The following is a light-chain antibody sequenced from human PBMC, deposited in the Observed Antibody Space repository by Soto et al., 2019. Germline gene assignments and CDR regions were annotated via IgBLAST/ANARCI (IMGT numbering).Light chain of an antibody. Sequence: QSALTQPRSVSGSPGQSVTISCTGTSSDVGGYNYVSWYQQHPGKAPKLMIYDVSKRPSGVPDRFSGSKSGNTASLTISGLQAEDGADYFCCSYAGSYSYVFGTGTQVTVL. V-gene: IGLV2-11*01. CDR3: CSYAGSYSYV. CDR2: DVS. CDR1: SSDVGGYNY. J-gene: IGLJ1*01.